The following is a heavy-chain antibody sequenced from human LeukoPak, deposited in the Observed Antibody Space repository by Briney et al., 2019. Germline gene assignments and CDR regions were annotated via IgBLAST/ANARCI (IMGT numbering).Heavy chain of an antibody. V-gene: IGHV3-64*01. J-gene: IGHJ4*02. Sequence: GGSLRLSCAASGFTFSDYGMHWVRQAPGKGLEYVSGISINGGRTYYANSVKGRFTISRDNSKNTLYLQMGSLRADHMAVYYCARERESDYDQFFDYWGQGTLVTVSS. CDR1: GFTFSDYG. CDR2: ISINGGRT. D-gene: IGHD4-17*01. CDR3: ARERESDYDQFFDY.